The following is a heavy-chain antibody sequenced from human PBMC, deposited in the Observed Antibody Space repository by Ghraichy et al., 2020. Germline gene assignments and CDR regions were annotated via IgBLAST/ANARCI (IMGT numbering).Heavy chain of an antibody. J-gene: IGHJ6*02. D-gene: IGHD6-6*01. CDR1: GGSFSGYY. CDR2: INHSGST. V-gene: IGHV4-34*01. Sequence: SETLSLTCAVYGGSFSGYYWSWIRQPPGKGLEWIGEINHSGSTNYNPSLKSRVTISVDTSKNQFSLKLSSVTAADTAVYYCARPVAAHRRYYYYYYGMDVWGQGTTVTVSS. CDR3: ARPVAAHRRYYYYYYGMDV.